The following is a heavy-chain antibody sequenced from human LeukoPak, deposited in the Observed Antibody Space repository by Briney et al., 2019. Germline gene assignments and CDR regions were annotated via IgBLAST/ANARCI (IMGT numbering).Heavy chain of an antibody. CDR1: DGSISSSSYF. V-gene: IGHV4-39*02. J-gene: IGHJ4*02. Sequence: SETLSLTCTVSDGSISSSSYFWGWIRQPPGKGLEWIGTIYYSGSTYYNPSLKSRVTMSVDTSKNQFSLKLNSVTAADTAVYYCSRENGAFSPFGYWGQGILVTV. CDR2: IYYSGST. CDR3: SRENGAFSPFGY. D-gene: IGHD2-8*01.